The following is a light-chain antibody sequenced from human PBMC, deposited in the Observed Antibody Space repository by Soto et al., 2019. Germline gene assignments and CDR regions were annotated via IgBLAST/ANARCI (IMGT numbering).Light chain of an antibody. CDR1: RGISSY. V-gene: IGKV1-27*01. J-gene: IGKJ2*01. Sequence: DIQMTQSPSSLSAFVGDRVTITCRASRGISSYLAWYQQKPGKVPSLLIHAASTLQSGVPSRFSGSGSGTDFTLTISSLQPEDVATYYCQKYNSAPYTFGQGTKLEIK. CDR3: QKYNSAPYT. CDR2: AAS.